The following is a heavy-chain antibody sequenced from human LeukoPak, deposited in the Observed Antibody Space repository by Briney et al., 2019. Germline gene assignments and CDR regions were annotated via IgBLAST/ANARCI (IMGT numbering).Heavy chain of an antibody. V-gene: IGHV3-74*01. CDR3: ATKQWLAPPPDS. CDR2: INTDGTVT. CDR1: GFTFSKYW. D-gene: IGHD6-19*01. J-gene: IGHJ4*02. Sequence: GGSLRLSCAASGFTFSKYWMLWVRQAPGKGLESVSRINTDGTVTTYADSVKGRFTVFRDNADNTMFLQMNSVRDEDTAVYYCATKQWLAPPPDSWGQGTPVTVSS.